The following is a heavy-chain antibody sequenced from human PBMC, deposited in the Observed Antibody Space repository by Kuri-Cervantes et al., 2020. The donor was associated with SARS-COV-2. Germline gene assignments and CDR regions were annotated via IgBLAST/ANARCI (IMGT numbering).Heavy chain of an antibody. V-gene: IGHV3-23*01. Sequence: GESLQISCAASGFTFSSYSMNWVRQAPGKGLEWVSAISGSGGSTYYADSVKGRFTISRDNSKNTLYLQMNSLRAEDTAVYYCAKDLLEYYDFWSGYYTGEYGMDVWGQGTTVTVSS. CDR3: AKDLLEYYDFWSGYYTGEYGMDV. CDR2: ISGSGGST. CDR1: GFTFSSYS. J-gene: IGHJ6*02. D-gene: IGHD3-3*01.